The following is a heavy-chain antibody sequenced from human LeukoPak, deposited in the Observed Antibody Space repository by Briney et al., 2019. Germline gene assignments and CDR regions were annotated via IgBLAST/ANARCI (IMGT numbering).Heavy chain of an antibody. CDR1: GYSFSHYG. J-gene: IGHJ4*02. V-gene: IGHV1-18*01. CDR2: ISAYNGNK. CDR3: ARDDGDYVLSY. D-gene: IGHD4-17*01. Sequence: ASVKVSCKASGYSFSHYGISWVRQAPGQGLEWMGWISAYNGNKKYAQKFQGRVTMTTDTSTSTAYMELRSLRSDDTAVYYCARDDGDYVLSYWGQGTLVTVSS.